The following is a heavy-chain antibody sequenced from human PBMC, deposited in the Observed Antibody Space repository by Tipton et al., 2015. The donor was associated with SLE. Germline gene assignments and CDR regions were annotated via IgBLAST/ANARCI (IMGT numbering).Heavy chain of an antibody. CDR2: IYPGDSDA. J-gene: IGHJ3*01. Sequence: QLVQSGAEVKKPGQSLKISCKASGYRLTNYWIGWVRQMSGKGLEWMGIIYPGDSDAKYSPSFQGQVTISVDKSISTAYLQWSSLKASDTAMYYCARLDSSNRDAFDLWGQGTMVTVSS. D-gene: IGHD6-13*01. V-gene: IGHV5-51*03. CDR1: GYRLTNYW. CDR3: ARLDSSNRDAFDL.